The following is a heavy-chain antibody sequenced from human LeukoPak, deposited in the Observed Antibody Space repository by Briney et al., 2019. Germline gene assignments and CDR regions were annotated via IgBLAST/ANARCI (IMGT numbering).Heavy chain of an antibody. CDR3: ARSDSSSWLFDY. V-gene: IGHV4-34*01. Sequence: SETLSLTCAVYGGSFSGYYWSWIRQPPGKGLEWIGEINHSGSTNYNPSLKSRVTISVDTSKNQLSLKLSSVTAADTAVYYCARSDSSSWLFDYWGQGTLVTVSS. CDR1: GGSFSGYY. CDR2: INHSGST. D-gene: IGHD6-13*01. J-gene: IGHJ4*02.